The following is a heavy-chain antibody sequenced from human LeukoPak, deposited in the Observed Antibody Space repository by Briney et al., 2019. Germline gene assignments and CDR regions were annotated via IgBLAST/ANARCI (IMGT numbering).Heavy chain of an antibody. D-gene: IGHD3-22*01. Sequence: ASVKVSCKASGYTFTSYAMNWLRQAPGQGLEWLGWINPNSVGTNYAQRFQGRVTMTRDTSISTAYMELSRLRSNDTAVYYCARRARALYYYDSSGYSEDAFDIWGQGTMVTVSS. CDR3: ARRARALYYYDSSGYSEDAFDI. J-gene: IGHJ3*02. V-gene: IGHV1-2*02. CDR2: INPNSVGT. CDR1: GYTFTSYA.